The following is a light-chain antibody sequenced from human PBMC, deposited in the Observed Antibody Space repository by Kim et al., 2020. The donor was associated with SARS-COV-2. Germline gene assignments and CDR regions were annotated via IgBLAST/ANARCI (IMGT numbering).Light chain of an antibody. V-gene: IGLV2-11*01. CDR3: CSYAGSYTYV. J-gene: IGLJ1*01. CDR2: DVS. Sequence: LSVTLAGTGTSVGVGGYNYVTWYQQHPGKAPKLMIYDVSKRPSGVPDRFSGSKSGNTASLTISGLQAEDEADYYCCSYAGSYTYVFGTGTKVTVL. CDR1: SVGVGGYNY.